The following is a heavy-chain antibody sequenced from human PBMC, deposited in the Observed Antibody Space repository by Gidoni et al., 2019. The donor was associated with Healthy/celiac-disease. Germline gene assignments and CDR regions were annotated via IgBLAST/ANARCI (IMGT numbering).Heavy chain of an antibody. CDR1: GFTFSDYY. CDR3: AKTAYGSGSYPANWYFDL. Sequence: QVQLVESGGGLVKPGGSLRLSCAASGFTFSDYYMSWIRQAPGKGLEWVSYISSSSSYTNYADSVKGRFTISRDNAKNSLYLQMNSLRAEDTAVYYCAKTAYGSGSYPANWYFDLWGRGTLVTVSS. J-gene: IGHJ2*01. CDR2: ISSSSSYT. D-gene: IGHD3-10*01. V-gene: IGHV3-11*05.